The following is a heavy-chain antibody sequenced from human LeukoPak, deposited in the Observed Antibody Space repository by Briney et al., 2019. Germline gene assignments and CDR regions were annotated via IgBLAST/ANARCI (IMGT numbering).Heavy chain of an antibody. D-gene: IGHD3-22*01. Sequence: GGSLRLSCAASGFTFSSYSMNWVRQAPGKGLEWVSSISSSSSYIYYADSVKGRFTISRDNAKNSLYLQMNSLRAEDTAVYYCASRSGYYYYDYGMDVWGQGTTVTVSS. CDR1: GFTFSSYS. CDR3: ASRSGYYYYDYGMDV. CDR2: ISSSSSYI. V-gene: IGHV3-21*01. J-gene: IGHJ6*02.